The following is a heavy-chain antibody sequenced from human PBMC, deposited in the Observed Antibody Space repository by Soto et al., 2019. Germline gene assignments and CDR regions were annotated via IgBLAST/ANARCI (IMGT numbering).Heavy chain of an antibody. Sequence: QVQLQQWGAGLLKPSETLSLTCAVYGGFVSSGSYYWSWIRQPPGKGLEWLGGMRHSGGTQFNPSLKSRVTISVDTSENQFSLKMSSVTAADTALYYCARVERGTATTVVDAFDIWGPGTMVTVSS. J-gene: IGHJ3*02. V-gene: IGHV4-34*01. CDR1: GGFVSSGSYY. D-gene: IGHD1-1*01. CDR3: ARVERGTATTVVDAFDI. CDR2: MRHSGGT.